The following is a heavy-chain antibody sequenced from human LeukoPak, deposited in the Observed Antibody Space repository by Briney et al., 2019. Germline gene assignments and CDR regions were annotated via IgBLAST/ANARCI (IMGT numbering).Heavy chain of an antibody. CDR2: IYYSGST. CDR1: GGSISSYY. CDR3: ARGLIPDYFDY. Sequence: SETLFLTCTVSGGSISSYYWSWIRQPPGKGPEWIGYIYYSGSTNYNPSLKSRVTISVDTSKNQFSLKLSSVTAADTAVYYCARGLIPDYFDYWGQGTLVTVSS. V-gene: IGHV4-59*01. J-gene: IGHJ4*02. D-gene: IGHD2-2*02.